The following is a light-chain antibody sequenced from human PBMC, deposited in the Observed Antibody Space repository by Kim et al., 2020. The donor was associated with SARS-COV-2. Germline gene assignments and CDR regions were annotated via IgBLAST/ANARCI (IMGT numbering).Light chain of an antibody. CDR1: QDISIH. CDR2: GSS. Sequence: ASVGDRVTITCRASQDISIHLAWCQKKPGRAPKSLIYGSSSLHSGVASTFSGSGSGTDFTLTINNMQPEDSATYFCLQYSRYPSTFGQGTRLEIK. CDR3: LQYSRYPST. V-gene: IGKV1-16*01. J-gene: IGKJ5*01.